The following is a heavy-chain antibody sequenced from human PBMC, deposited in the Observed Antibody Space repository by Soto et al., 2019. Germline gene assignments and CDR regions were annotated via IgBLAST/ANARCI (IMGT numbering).Heavy chain of an antibody. CDR1: GDSISASSYF. J-gene: IGHJ4*01. CDR2: IYYSGRT. V-gene: IGHV4-39*02. CDR3: AREGVAAAGIDY. Sequence: SETLSLTCTVSGDSISASSYFWAWIRQPPGKGLEWIASIYYSGRTYYNPSLKSRVFISVDTSKNQFSLKLSSVSAPDTAVYYCAREGVAAAGIDYWGQGTLVTVS. D-gene: IGHD6-13*01.